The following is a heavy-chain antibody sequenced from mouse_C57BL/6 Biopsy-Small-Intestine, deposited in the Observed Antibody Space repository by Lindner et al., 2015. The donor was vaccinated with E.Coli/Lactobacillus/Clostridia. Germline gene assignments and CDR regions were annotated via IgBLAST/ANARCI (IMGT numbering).Heavy chain of an antibody. D-gene: IGHD1-1*02. CDR1: RHFSSYA. Sequence: SVKVSCKARRHFSSYAINWVLQAPGQGLEYMGGIIPIFGTTNYAQNFQGRVTITADESTSTAYVELSSLRSEDTAVYYCVRRYNYGHNYYFDYWGQGTLVTVSS. V-gene: IGHV1S14*01. J-gene: IGHJ2*01. CDR3: VRRYNYGHNYYFDY. CDR2: IIPIFGTT.